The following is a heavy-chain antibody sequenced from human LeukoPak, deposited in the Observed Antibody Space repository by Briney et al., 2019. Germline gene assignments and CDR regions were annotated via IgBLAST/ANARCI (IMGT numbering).Heavy chain of an antibody. Sequence: ASVKVSCKASGYTFTGYYVHWVRQAPGQGLEWMGWISPNSGGTNSAQKFQGRVTMTTDTSTSTAYMELRSLSSDDTAVYYCATRVLWRMLDCFDLWGQGTMVTVS. D-gene: IGHD3-16*01. CDR3: ATRVLWRMLDCFDL. V-gene: IGHV1-2*02. CDR2: ISPNSGGT. CDR1: GYTFTGYY. J-gene: IGHJ3*01.